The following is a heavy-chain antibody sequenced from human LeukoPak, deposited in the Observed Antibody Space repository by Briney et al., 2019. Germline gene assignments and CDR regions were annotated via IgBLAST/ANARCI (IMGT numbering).Heavy chain of an antibody. CDR1: GGTFSSYA. CDR2: IIPIFGTA. V-gene: IGHV1-69*05. D-gene: IGHD2-2*02. J-gene: IGHJ4*02. Sequence: GASVKVSCKASGGTFSSYAISWVRQAPGQGLEWMGGIIPIFGTANYAQKFRGRVTITTDESTSTAYMELSSLRSEDTAVYYCARSGYCSSTSCYTDFDYWGQGTLVTVSS. CDR3: ARSGYCSSTSCYTDFDY.